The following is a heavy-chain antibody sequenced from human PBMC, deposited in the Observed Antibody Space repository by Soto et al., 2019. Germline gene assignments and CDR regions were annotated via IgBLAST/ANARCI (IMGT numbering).Heavy chain of an antibody. V-gene: IGHV2-5*02. J-gene: IGHJ4*02. CDR2: MYWDDEK. CDR3: AHRVLRAVFGLVTTTAIYFDF. CDR1: GFSLSTSGVG. Sequence: QITLNESGPTLVKHTETLTLTCTFYGFSLSTSGVGVGWIRQSPGKAPEWRALMYWDDEKRYSESLKSRLTISKDTSKNQLVLTMSNLDPADTATYLCAHRVLRAVFGLVTTTAIYFDFWGQGPPVAVSA. D-gene: IGHD3-3*01.